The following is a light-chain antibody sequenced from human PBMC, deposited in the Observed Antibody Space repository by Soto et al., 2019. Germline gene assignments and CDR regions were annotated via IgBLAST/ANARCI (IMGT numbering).Light chain of an antibody. J-gene: IGKJ5*01. Sequence: DIQLTQSPSSLSASVGDRVTISCQASQDISNCLNWYLQKPGKAPKLLIYDASNLQTGVPSRFSGSGSGTDFTFTISSLQPEDIATYYCQQYDKLPITFGQGTRLEI. CDR3: QQYDKLPIT. CDR2: DAS. CDR1: QDISNC. V-gene: IGKV1-33*01.